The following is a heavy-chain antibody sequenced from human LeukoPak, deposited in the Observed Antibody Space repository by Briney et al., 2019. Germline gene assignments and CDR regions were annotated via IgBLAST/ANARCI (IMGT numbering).Heavy chain of an antibody. V-gene: IGHV7-4-1*02. J-gene: IGHJ5*02. Sequence: ASVKVSCKASGYTFTSYAMNWVRQAPGQGLEWMGWINTNTGNPTYAQGFTGRFVFSLDTSVSTAYLQISSLKAEDTAVYYCARVSYPDDYVWGSYRGLNWFDPWGQGTLVTVSS. CDR3: ARVSYPDDYVWGSYRGLNWFDP. CDR2: INTNTGNP. D-gene: IGHD3-16*02. CDR1: GYTFTSYA.